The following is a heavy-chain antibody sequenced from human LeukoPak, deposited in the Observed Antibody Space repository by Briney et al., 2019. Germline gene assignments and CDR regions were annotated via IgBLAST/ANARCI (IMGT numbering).Heavy chain of an antibody. CDR2: ISGSGGST. V-gene: IGHV3-23*01. CDR3: AKDSHAAAAGDY. J-gene: IGHJ4*02. CDR1: GFTFSSYG. D-gene: IGHD6-13*01. Sequence: GGTLRLSCAASGFTFSSYGMSWVRQAPGKGLEWVSAISGSGGSTYYADSVKGRFTISRDNSKNTLYLQMNSLRAEDTAVYYCAKDSHAAAAGDYWGQGTLVTVSS.